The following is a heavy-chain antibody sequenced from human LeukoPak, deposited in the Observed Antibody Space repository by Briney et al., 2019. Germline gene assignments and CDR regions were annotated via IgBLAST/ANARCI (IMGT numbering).Heavy chain of an antibody. CDR1: GFTFNTYW. V-gene: IGHV3-74*01. CDR3: ARAKPADFDL. J-gene: IGHJ2*01. CDR2: VKEDGRET. Sequence: GGSLRLSCVGSGFTFNTYWIHWVRQAPGKGLVWVSRVKEDGRETNYADSVKGRFTLSRDNAKNTVYLQMNSLRAEDTAVYHCARAKPADFDLWGRGTLVTVSS.